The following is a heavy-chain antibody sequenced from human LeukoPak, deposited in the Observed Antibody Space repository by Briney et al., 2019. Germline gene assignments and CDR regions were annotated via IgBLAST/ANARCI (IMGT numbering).Heavy chain of an antibody. CDR1: GFTFSSYT. V-gene: IGHV3-21*01. J-gene: IGHJ6*02. CDR3: ARDPTPRYCSGGSCYTHYGMDV. Sequence: GGSLRLSCAASGFTFSSYTMNWVRQAPGKGLEWVSSISSSSSYIYYADSVKGRPTISRDNAKNSLYLPMNSLRAEDTAVYYCARDPTPRYCSGGSCYTHYGMDVWGQGTTVTVSS. D-gene: IGHD2-15*01. CDR2: ISSSSSYI.